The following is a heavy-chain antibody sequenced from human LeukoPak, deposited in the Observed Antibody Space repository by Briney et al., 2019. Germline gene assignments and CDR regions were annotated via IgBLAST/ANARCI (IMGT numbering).Heavy chain of an antibody. J-gene: IGHJ4*02. CDR3: TRGREGNYGLFDS. D-gene: IGHD3-10*01. CDR2: ISNDGRST. CDR1: GFSFNSYW. Sequence: GGSLRLSCAAFGFSFNSYWMHWVRQAPGSGLVWVSRISNDGRSTSFADSVKGRFTISRDNAKNTLYLQMNSLSAEDTAVYYCTRGREGNYGLFDSWGQRTLVTVSS. V-gene: IGHV3-74*01.